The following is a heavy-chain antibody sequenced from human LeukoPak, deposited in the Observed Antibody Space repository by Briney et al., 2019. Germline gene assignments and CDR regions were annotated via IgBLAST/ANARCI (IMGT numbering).Heavy chain of an antibody. J-gene: IGHJ4*02. V-gene: IGHV1-46*01. CDR2: INPSGGST. Sequence: ASVKVSCKASGYTFTSYYMHWVRQAPGQGLEWMGIINPSGGSTSYAQKFQGRVTMTRDMSTSAVYMELSSLRSEDTAVYYCARGGGTAMVNRYPLGYWGQGTLVTVSS. D-gene: IGHD5-18*01. CDR3: ARGGGTAMVNRYPLGY. CDR1: GYTFTSYY.